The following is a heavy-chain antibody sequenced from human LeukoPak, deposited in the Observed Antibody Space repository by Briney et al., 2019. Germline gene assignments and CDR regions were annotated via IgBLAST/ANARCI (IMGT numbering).Heavy chain of an antibody. D-gene: IGHD6-13*01. V-gene: IGHV1-18*01. CDR2: ISAYNGNT. CDR3: ARDIAAAGNADY. J-gene: IGHJ4*02. Sequence: ASVKVSCKASGYTFTSYGISWVRQAPGHGLEWMGWISAYNGNTNYAQKLQGRVTMTTDTSTSTAYMELRSLRSDNTAVYYCARDIAAAGNADYWGQGTLVTVSS. CDR1: GYTFTSYG.